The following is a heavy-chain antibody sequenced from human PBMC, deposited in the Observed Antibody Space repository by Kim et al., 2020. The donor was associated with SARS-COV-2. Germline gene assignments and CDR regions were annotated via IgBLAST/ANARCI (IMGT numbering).Heavy chain of an antibody. J-gene: IGHJ3*02. Sequence: SETLSLTCTVSGGSISSGGYYWSWIRQHPGKGLEWIGYIYYSGSTYYNPSLKSRVTISVDTSKNQFSLKLSSVTAADTAVNYCARSPLMIFGVVTAFDIWGQGTMVTVSS. CDR2: IYYSGST. CDR3: ARSPLMIFGVVTAFDI. V-gene: IGHV4-31*03. D-gene: IGHD3-3*01. CDR1: GGSISSGGYY.